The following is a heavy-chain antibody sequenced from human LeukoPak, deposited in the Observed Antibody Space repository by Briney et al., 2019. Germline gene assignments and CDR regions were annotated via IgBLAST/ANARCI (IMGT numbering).Heavy chain of an antibody. Sequence: PGGSLRLSCAASGFTFSSYWMSWVRQAPGKGLEYVSAISSNGGSTYYANSVKGRFTIPRDNPKNTLYLQMGSLRAEDMAVYYCARDSNDYGDDIFDYWGQGTLVTVSS. CDR3: ARDSNDYGDDIFDY. V-gene: IGHV3-64*01. CDR2: ISSNGGST. CDR1: GFTFSSYW. D-gene: IGHD4-17*01. J-gene: IGHJ4*02.